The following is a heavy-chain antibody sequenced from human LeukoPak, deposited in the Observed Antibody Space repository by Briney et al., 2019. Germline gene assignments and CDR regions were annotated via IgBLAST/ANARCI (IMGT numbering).Heavy chain of an antibody. Sequence: SETLSLTCAVYGGSFSGYYWSWIRQPPGKGLEWIGEINHSGSTNYNASLKSRLTISITTSKNQFSLKVTSVTASDTAMYYCVRDHVSPGLSNWFDPWGQGTLVTVSS. V-gene: IGHV4-34*01. CDR1: GGSFSGYY. CDR3: VRDHVSPGLSNWFDP. J-gene: IGHJ5*02. CDR2: INHSGST. D-gene: IGHD3-16*01.